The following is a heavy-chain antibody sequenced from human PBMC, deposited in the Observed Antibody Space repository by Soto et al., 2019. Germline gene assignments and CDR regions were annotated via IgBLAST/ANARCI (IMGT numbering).Heavy chain of an antibody. CDR3: ASRSSSRRKGWFDP. J-gene: IGHJ5*02. V-gene: IGHV4-39*01. CDR1: GGSISSGGYY. CDR2: IYYSGST. Sequence: SETLSLTCTVSGGSISSGGYYWSWIRQHPGKGLEWIGSIYYSGSTYYNPSLKSRVTISVDTSKNQFSLKLSSVTAADTAVYYCASRSSSRRKGWFDPWGQGTLVTVSS. D-gene: IGHD6-13*01.